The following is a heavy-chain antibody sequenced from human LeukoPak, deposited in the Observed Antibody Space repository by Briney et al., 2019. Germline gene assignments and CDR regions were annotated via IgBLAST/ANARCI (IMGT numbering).Heavy chain of an antibody. CDR2: IYPGDSET. V-gene: IGHV5-51*01. CDR3: TRPQSVVSGSFDAFDI. CDR1: GYSFTSHW. D-gene: IGHD2-15*01. J-gene: IGHJ3*02. Sequence: RGESLKISCKGSGYSFTSHWIGWVRQMPGKGLERMGLIYPGDSETRYSPSFQGQVSMSADKSISTAYLQWSSLKASDTAMYFCTRPQSVVSGSFDAFDIWGQGTMVTVSS.